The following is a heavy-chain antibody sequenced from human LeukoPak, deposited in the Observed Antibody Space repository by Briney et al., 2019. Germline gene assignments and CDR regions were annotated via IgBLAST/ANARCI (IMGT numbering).Heavy chain of an antibody. Sequence: GGSLRLSCAASGFTFSNAWMSWVRQAPGKGLEWVGRIKSKTDGGTTDYAAPVKGRFTISRDDSKNTLYLQTNSLKTEDTAVYYCTTGQDQWLVDVFKIWGQGTMSPSLQ. CDR1: GFTFSNAW. CDR2: IKSKTDGGTT. J-gene: IGHJ3*02. CDR3: TTGQDQWLVDVFKI. D-gene: IGHD6-19*01. V-gene: IGHV3-15*01.